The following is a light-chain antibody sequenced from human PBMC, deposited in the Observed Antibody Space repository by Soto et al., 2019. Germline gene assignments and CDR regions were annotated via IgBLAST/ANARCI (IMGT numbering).Light chain of an antibody. CDR3: SSYADSISVL. CDR2: EVT. Sequence: ALTQPPSASGSPGQSVTISCTGTSSDVGAYNYVSWYQQHPGKAPKLMIYEVTKRPSGVPDRFSGSKSGNTASLTVSGLQAEDEADYYCSSYADSISVLFGGGTKLTVL. CDR1: SSDVGAYNY. J-gene: IGLJ3*02. V-gene: IGLV2-8*01.